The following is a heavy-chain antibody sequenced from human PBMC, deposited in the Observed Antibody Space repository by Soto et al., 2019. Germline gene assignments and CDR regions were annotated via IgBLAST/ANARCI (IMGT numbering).Heavy chain of an antibody. Sequence: GGSLRLSCAASGFTFSSYSMNWVRQAPGKGLEWVSSISSSSSYIYYADSVKGRFTISRDNAKNSLYLQMNSLRAEDTAVYYCAREYSGSYHTSNEEYYFDYWGQGPLVTVSS. CDR2: ISSSSSYI. D-gene: IGHD1-26*01. J-gene: IGHJ4*02. CDR3: AREYSGSYHTSNEEYYFDY. V-gene: IGHV3-21*01. CDR1: GFTFSSYS.